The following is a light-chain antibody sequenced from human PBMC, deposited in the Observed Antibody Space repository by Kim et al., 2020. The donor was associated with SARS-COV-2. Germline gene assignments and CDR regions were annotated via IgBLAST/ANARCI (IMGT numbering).Light chain of an antibody. CDR2: GAS. V-gene: IGKV1-39*01. CDR1: QTINKY. CDR3: QQSYSTHLT. Sequence: DIQMTQSPSSLSASVGDRVTIRCRASQTINKYVNWYQQKPGKAPKFLIYGASTLQSGVPARFSGSGFGADFTLTITSLQPEDSATYYCQQSYSTHLTFGGGTKVDIK. J-gene: IGKJ4*02.